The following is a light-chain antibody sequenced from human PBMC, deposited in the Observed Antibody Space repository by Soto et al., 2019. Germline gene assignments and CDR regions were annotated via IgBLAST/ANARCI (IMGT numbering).Light chain of an antibody. V-gene: IGKV3-11*01. CDR3: QQRNDWPLT. CDR2: DAS. CDR1: QSVGRS. J-gene: IGKJ4*01. Sequence: TQAPSTLSASLGDRVTLSCWASQSVGRSLAWYQQKPGQAPRLLINDASNRATGIPARFGGSGSGTDFTLTISSLEPEDFAVYYCQQRNDWPLTFGGGTKVDIK.